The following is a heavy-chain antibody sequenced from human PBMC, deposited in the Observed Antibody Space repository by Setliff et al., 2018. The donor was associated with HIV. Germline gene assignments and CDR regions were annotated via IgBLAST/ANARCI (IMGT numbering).Heavy chain of an antibody. CDR1: GDSISNANYC. D-gene: IGHD6-13*01. J-gene: IGHJ6*02. CDR2: VYTSGLT. Sequence: SETLSLTCTVSGDSISNANYCWTWIRQPAGKGLEWIGRVYTSGLTNYNPSLKSRVTISIDTSKNQFSLKLRSVTAADTAVYYCARVVWMAAAGTIDYYYYGMDIWGQGTTVTVSS. V-gene: IGHV4-61*02. CDR3: ARVVWMAAAGTIDYYYYGMDI.